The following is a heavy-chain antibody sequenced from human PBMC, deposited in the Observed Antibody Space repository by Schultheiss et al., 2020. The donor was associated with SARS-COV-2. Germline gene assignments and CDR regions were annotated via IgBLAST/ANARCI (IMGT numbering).Heavy chain of an antibody. J-gene: IGHJ3*02. D-gene: IGHD2-8*01. CDR1: GFTFSSYA. CDR2: ISGSGGST. CDR3: ASVLMVYAYDAFDI. V-gene: IGHV3-23*01. Sequence: GESLKISCAASGFTFSSYAMSWVRQAPGKGLEWVSAISGSGGSTYYADSVKGRFTISRDNSKNTLYLQMNSLRAEDTAVYYCASVLMVYAYDAFDIWGQGTMVTVSS.